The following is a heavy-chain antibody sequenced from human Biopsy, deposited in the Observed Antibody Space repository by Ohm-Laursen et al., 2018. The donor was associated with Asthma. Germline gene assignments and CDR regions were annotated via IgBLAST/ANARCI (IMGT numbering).Heavy chain of an antibody. CDR1: GYTFIGCH. CDR3: ARGQKSAGDRWFDP. CDR2: INPNSGGT. D-gene: IGHD6-13*01. Sequence: SVKVSCKASGYTFIGCHIHWMRQAPGQGLEWMGRINPNSGGTNYAQKFQGRVTMTRDTSISTAYMEVSRLRSNDTAVYYCARGQKSAGDRWFDPWGQGTLVTVSS. V-gene: IGHV1-2*06. J-gene: IGHJ5*02.